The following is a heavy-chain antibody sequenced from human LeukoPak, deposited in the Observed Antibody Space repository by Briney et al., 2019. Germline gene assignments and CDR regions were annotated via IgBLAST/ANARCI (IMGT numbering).Heavy chain of an antibody. CDR2: INHSGST. D-gene: IGHD6-19*01. CDR1: GFTFSSYS. Sequence: PGGSLRLSCAASGFTFSSYSMNWIRQPPGKGLQWIGEINHSGSTNYNPSLKSRVTISVDTSKNQFSLKLSSVTAADTAVYYCAGGEAVGYYYYYYMDVWGKGTTVTVSS. J-gene: IGHJ6*03. V-gene: IGHV4-34*01. CDR3: AGGEAVGYYYYYYMDV.